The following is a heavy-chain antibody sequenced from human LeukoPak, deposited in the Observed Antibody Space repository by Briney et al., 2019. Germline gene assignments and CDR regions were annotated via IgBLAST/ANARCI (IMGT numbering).Heavy chain of an antibody. CDR2: MNIDGSER. J-gene: IGHJ4*02. CDR3: ARDPVEWELLLDY. D-gene: IGHD1-26*01. Sequence: PGGSLRLSCATSGFTFSSHWMTWVRQAPGKRPEWVANMNIDGSERYYADSVKGRFTISRDNARNSVFLQMSGLRVEDTAVYYCARDPVEWELLLDYWGQGTLVTVSS. V-gene: IGHV3-7*01. CDR1: GFTFSSHW.